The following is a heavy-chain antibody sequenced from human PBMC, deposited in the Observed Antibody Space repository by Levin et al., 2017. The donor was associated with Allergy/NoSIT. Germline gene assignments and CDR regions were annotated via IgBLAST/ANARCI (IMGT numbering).Heavy chain of an antibody. CDR2: IYGDGVS. V-gene: IGHV2-5*02. D-gene: IGHD2-21*01. Sequence: SGPTLVKPTQTLTLTCTFSGFSLTTNGVAVGWIRQPPGKALEWLALIYGDGVSHYSPSLENRLTITKDTSKNQVVLTMTNMDPVDTATYYCAHREVCCDAMWYFDLWGRGTLVTVSS. CDR3: AHREVCCDAMWYFDL. CDR1: GFSLTTNGVA. J-gene: IGHJ2*01.